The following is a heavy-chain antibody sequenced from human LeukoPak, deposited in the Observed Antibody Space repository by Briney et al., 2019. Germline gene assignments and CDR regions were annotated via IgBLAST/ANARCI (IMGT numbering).Heavy chain of an antibody. CDR2: IYYSGST. V-gene: IGHV4-39*01. Sequence: PSETLSLTCTVSGGSISSSSYYWGWIRQPPGEGLEWIGSIYYSGSTYYNPSLKSRVTISVDTSKNQFSLKLSSVTAADTAVYYCARGLEVAGNYFDYWGQGTLVTVSS. D-gene: IGHD6-19*01. J-gene: IGHJ4*02. CDR3: ARGLEVAGNYFDY. CDR1: GGSISSSSYY.